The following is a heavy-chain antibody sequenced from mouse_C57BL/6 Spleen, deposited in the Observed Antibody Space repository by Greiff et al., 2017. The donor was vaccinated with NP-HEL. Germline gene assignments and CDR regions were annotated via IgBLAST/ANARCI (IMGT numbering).Heavy chain of an antibody. CDR1: GYTFTSYW. J-gene: IGHJ3*01. CDR3: ARDDYGRAWFAY. CDR2: INPSNGGT. D-gene: IGHD2-4*01. Sequence: QVQLKQPGTELVKPWASVKLSCKASGYTFTSYWMHWVKQRPGQGLEWIGNINPSNGGTNYNEKFKSKATLTVDKSSSTAYMQLSSLTSEDSAVYYCARDDYGRAWFAYWGQGTLVTVSA. V-gene: IGHV1-53*01.